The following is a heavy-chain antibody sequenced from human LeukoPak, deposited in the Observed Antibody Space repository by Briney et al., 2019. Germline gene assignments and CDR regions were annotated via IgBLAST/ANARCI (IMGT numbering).Heavy chain of an antibody. CDR1: GFTFSSYA. Sequence: PGRSLRLSCAASGFTFSSYAMHWVRQAPGKGLEWVAVISYDGSNKYYADSVKGRVTISRDNSKNTLYLQMNSLRAEDTAVYYCARDTNLVDIGQGKGLEDENFDRWGQGTMVTVSS. D-gene: IGHD1-26*01. CDR3: ARDTNLVDIGQGKGLEDENFDR. V-gene: IGHV3-30-3*01. J-gene: IGHJ3*02. CDR2: ISYDGSNK.